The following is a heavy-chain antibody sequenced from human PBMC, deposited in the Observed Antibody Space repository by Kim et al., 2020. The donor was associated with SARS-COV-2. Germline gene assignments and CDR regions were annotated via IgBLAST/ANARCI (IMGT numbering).Heavy chain of an antibody. V-gene: IGHV4-4*07. Sequence: SETLSLTCTVSGGSISSYYWSWIRQPAGKGLEWIGRSYTSGSTNYNPSLKSRVTMSVDTSKNQFSLKLSSVTAADTAVYYCARVDIADCSGGSCYSAWFDPWGQGTLVTVSS. CDR2: SYTSGST. D-gene: IGHD2-15*01. J-gene: IGHJ5*02. CDR3: ARVDIADCSGGSCYSAWFDP. CDR1: GGSISSYY.